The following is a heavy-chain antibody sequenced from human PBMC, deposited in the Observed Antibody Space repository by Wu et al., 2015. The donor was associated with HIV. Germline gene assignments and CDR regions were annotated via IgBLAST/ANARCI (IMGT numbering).Heavy chain of an antibody. Sequence: QVQLVQSGAEVKKPGASVKVSCKASGYTFTGYYMHWVRQAPGQGLEWMGWINPNSGGTNYAQKFQGRVTMTRDTSISTAYMELSRLRSDDTAVYYCARGPTLPRYFDWLLADAFVDYWGQGTLVTVSS. CDR2: INPNSGGT. V-gene: IGHV1-2*02. J-gene: IGHJ4*02. D-gene: IGHD3-9*01. CDR1: GYTFTGYY. CDR3: ARGPTLPRYFDWLLADAFVDY.